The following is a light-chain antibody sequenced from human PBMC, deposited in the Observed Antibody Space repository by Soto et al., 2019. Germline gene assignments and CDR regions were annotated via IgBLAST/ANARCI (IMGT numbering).Light chain of an antibody. CDR1: SSDVGSDNL. J-gene: IGLJ1*01. V-gene: IGLV2-23*01. CDR3: CSYAGSRTYV. CDR2: EGN. Sequence: QSALTQPASVSGSPGQSITISCTGTSSDVGSDNLVSWYQQYPGKAPKLVIFEGNKRPSGVSNRFSGSKSGNTASLTIFGLQSGDEADYYCCSYAGSRTYVFGTGTKVTVL.